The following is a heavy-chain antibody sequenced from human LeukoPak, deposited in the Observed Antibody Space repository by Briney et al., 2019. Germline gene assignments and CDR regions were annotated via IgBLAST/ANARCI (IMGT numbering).Heavy chain of an antibody. CDR2: IKQDGSEK. Sequence: PGGSLRLSCAASGFTFSNYWMTWVRQAPGKGLEWVANIKQDGSEKYYVDSVKGRFTISRDNAKNSLYLQMSSLRAEDTAVYYCARSETTYYHDSSVYFYYYYGMDVWGQGTTVTVSS. J-gene: IGHJ6*02. CDR3: ARSETTYYHDSSVYFYYYYGMDV. V-gene: IGHV3-7*01. CDR1: GFTFSNYW. D-gene: IGHD3-22*01.